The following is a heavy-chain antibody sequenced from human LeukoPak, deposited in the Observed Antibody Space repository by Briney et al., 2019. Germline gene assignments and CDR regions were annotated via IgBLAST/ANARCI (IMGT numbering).Heavy chain of an antibody. D-gene: IGHD3-22*01. Sequence: ASVKVSCKASGYTFTGYFMHWVRQAPGQGLEWMGWINPNNGGTNYAQKFQGRVTMTRDTSISTAYMELSRLRSDDTALYYCARVKLPDYYDSSGYPVSPSDAFDIWGQGTMVTVSS. V-gene: IGHV1-2*02. CDR3: ARVKLPDYYDSSGYPVSPSDAFDI. CDR1: GYTFTGYF. J-gene: IGHJ3*02. CDR2: INPNNGGT.